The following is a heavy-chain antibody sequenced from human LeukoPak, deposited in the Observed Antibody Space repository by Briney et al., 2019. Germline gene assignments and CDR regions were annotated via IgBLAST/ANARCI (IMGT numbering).Heavy chain of an antibody. J-gene: IGHJ4*02. CDR3: ASLGVYGDYPDYFDY. Sequence: PSETLSLTCTVSGGSISSSSYYWGWIRQPPGKGLEWIGSIYYSGSAYYNPSLKSRVTISVDTSKNQFSLKLSSVTAADTAVYYCASLGVYGDYPDYFDYWGQGTLVTVSS. D-gene: IGHD4-17*01. CDR1: GGSISSSSYY. CDR2: IYYSGSA. V-gene: IGHV4-39*01.